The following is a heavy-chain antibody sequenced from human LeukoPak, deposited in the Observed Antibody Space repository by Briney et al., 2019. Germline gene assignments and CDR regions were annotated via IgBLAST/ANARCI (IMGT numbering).Heavy chain of an antibody. V-gene: IGHV4-59*12. CDR1: GGSISSYY. CDR3: ARGDFTNGYYFDY. Sequence: SETLSLTCTVSGGSISSYYWSWIRQPPGKGLEWIGYIYYSGSTNYNPSLKSRVTISVDTSKNQFSLKLSSVAAADTAVYYCARGDFTNGYYFDYWGQGTLVTVSS. D-gene: IGHD2-8*01. J-gene: IGHJ4*02. CDR2: IYYSGST.